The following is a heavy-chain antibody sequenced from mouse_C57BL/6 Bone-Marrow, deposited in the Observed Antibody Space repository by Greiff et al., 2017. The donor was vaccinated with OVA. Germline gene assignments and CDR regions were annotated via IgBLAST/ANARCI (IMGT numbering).Heavy chain of an antibody. D-gene: IGHD3-3*01. CDR3: AKVVGGYAMDY. CDR2: IYPGSGST. Sequence: QVQLQQPGAELVKPGASVKMSCKASGYTFTSYWITWVKQRPGQGLEWIGDIYPGSGSTNYNEKFKSKATLTVDTSSSTAYMQLSSLTTEDSAIYYCAKVVGGYAMDYWGQGTSVTVSS. CDR1: GYTFTSYW. V-gene: IGHV1-55*01. J-gene: IGHJ4*01.